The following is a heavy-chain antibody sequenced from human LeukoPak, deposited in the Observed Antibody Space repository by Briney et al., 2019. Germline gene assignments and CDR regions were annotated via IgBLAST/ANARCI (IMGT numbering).Heavy chain of an antibody. CDR3: ARWSSSFDY. Sequence: SETLSLTCTVSGDSISSRSYYWGWIRQPPGKGLEWIGNVDYSGNTHYNPSLKSRVTIYVDTSKKHFSLKLTSVTATDTAVYYCARWSSSFDYWGQGTLVTVSS. D-gene: IGHD6-6*01. V-gene: IGHV4-39*02. CDR1: GDSISSRSYY. J-gene: IGHJ4*02. CDR2: VDYSGNT.